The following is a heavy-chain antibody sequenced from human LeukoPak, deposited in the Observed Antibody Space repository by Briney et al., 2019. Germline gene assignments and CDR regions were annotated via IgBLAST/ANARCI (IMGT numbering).Heavy chain of an antibody. V-gene: IGHV1-18*01. J-gene: IGHJ4*02. CDR3: ARDFPLDIVVVPAAIFDY. CDR1: GYTFTSYG. CDR2: ISAYNGNT. D-gene: IGHD2-2*03. Sequence: ASVKVSCKASGYTFTSYGISWVRQAPGQGLEWMGWISAYNGNTNYAQKLQGRVTMTTDTSTSTAYMELRSLRSDDTAVYYCARDFPLDIVVVPAAIFDYWGQGTLVTVSS.